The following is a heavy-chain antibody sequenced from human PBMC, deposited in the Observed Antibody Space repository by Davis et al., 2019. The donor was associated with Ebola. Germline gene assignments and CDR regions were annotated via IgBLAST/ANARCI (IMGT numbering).Heavy chain of an antibody. CDR3: ARHWHDAFDI. Sequence: GGSLRLSCKASGYSFTSYWISWVRQLPGKGLERMGRIDPSDSYTNYSPSFQGHVTISADKSISTAYLQWSSLKASDTAMYYCARHWHDAFDIWGQGTMVTVSS. J-gene: IGHJ3*02. CDR1: GYSFTSYW. V-gene: IGHV5-10-1*01. CDR2: IDPSDSYT.